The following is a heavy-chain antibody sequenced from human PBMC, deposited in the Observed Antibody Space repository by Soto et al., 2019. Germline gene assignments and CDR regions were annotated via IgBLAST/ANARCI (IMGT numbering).Heavy chain of an antibody. CDR2: INHTGVT. J-gene: IGHJ5*02. Sequence: PSETLCRTCAVYGGSVNGYYWNWIRQPPGKRLEWIGEINHTGVTHYNPSLNSRGTMSVDTSKNQFSLRLSPVTAADTAIYYCATRITVFGLLIPPFDPWGQGTQVAVSS. V-gene: IGHV4-34*01. D-gene: IGHD3-3*01. CDR3: ATRITVFGLLIPPFDP. CDR1: GGSVNGYY.